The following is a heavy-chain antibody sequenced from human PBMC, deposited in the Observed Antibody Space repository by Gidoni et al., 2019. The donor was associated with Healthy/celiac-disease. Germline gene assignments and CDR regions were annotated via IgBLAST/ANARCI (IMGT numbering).Heavy chain of an antibody. CDR3: ARESVVAAAPLGY. CDR2: ISYDGSNK. J-gene: IGHJ4*02. Sequence: QVQLVESGGGVVQPGRSLRLSCAASGFTFSSYGMHWVRQAPGKGLEWVAVISYDGSNKYYADSVKGRFTISRDNSKNTLYLQMNSLRAEDTAVYYCARESVVAAAPLGYWGQGTLVTVSS. CDR1: GFTFSSYG. D-gene: IGHD6-13*01. V-gene: IGHV3-30*03.